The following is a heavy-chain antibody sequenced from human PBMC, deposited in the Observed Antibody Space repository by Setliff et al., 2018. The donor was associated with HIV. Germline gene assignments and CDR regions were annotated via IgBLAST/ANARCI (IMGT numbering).Heavy chain of an antibody. CDR3: ARDNSYYYGSGSHYWYGMDV. J-gene: IGHJ6*01. D-gene: IGHD3-10*01. Sequence: LTCAVYGGSLSGYYWSWIRQPPGKGLEWIGEINHSGSTNYNPSLKSRVTISVDTSKNQFSLKLSSVTAADTAVYYCARDNSYYYGSGSHYWYGMDVWGQGTTVTVSS. CDR2: INHSGST. V-gene: IGHV4-34*01. CDR1: GGSLSGYY.